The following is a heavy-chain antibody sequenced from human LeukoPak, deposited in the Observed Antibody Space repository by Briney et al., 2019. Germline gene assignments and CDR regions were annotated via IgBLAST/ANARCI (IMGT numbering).Heavy chain of an antibody. V-gene: IGHV3-30*03. Sequence: PGRSLRPSCAASGFTFSSSAMHWVRQAPGKGLEWVAVISYDESNKYYADSVKGRFTISRDNSKNTLYLQMNSLRAEDTAVYYCARGTDTKPFWSGYWVDVWGQGTTVTVSS. D-gene: IGHD3-3*01. CDR3: ARGTDTKPFWSGYWVDV. CDR2: ISYDESNK. J-gene: IGHJ6*02. CDR1: GFTFSSSA.